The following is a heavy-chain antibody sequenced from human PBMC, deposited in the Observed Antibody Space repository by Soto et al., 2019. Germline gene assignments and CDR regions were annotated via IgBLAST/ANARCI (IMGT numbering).Heavy chain of an antibody. V-gene: IGHV4-31*03. CDR2: INHRGSL. CDR3: ARELHQRQGRNMDV. D-gene: IGHD1-1*01. J-gene: IGHJ6*02. Sequence: TLSLNCTVTGGCVTTGYQYWTWIRHRPGEGLEWFGYINHRGSLYYNPSLESRVSMSVDTSKNQFSLNLSSVTAADTAVYYCARELHQRQGRNMDVWGQGTTVTVSS. CDR1: GGCVTTGYQY.